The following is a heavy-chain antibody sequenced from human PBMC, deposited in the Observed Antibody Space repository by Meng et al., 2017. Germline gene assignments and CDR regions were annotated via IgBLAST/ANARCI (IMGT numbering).Heavy chain of an antibody. V-gene: IGHV4-61*02. J-gene: IGHJ4*02. CDR1: GGSISSGSYY. Sequence: LRLSCTVSGGSISSGSYYWSWIRQPAGKGLEWIGRIYTSGSTNYNPSLKSRVTISVDTSKNQFSLKLSSVTAADTAVYYCARSTLERWLQLRYFDYWGQGTLVTVSS. CDR2: IYTSGST. CDR3: ARSTLERWLQLRYFDY. D-gene: IGHD5-24*01.